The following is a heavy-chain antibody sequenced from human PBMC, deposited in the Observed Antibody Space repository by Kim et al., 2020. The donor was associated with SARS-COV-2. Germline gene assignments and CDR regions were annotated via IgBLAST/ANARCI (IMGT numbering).Heavy chain of an antibody. Sequence: TTNAESVQGRFTVSRDNSKNALYLQMNSRAAEDTAVYYCAKHYGNYFDYWGQGTLVTVSS. CDR3: AKHYGNYFDY. V-gene: IGHV3-23*03. J-gene: IGHJ4*02. D-gene: IGHD3-16*01. CDR2: T.